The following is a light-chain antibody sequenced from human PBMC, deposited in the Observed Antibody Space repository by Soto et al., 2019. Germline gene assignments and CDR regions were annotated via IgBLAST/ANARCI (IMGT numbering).Light chain of an antibody. CDR1: RSDVGGYNF. Sequence: QSVLTQPASVSGSPGQSITISCTGTRSDVGGYNFVSWYQQHPGKVPKLLIYDVTHRPSGVSNRFSASKSANTASLTISGLQAEDEADHYCSSYTSTNTLVFGGGTKLTVL. CDR3: SSYTSTNTLV. J-gene: IGLJ2*01. CDR2: DVT. V-gene: IGLV2-14*01.